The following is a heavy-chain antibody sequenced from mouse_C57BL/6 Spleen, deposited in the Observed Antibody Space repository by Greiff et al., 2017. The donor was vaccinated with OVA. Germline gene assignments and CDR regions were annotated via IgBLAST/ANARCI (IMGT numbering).Heavy chain of an antibody. Sequence: VQLKESGPELVKPGASVKISCKASGYSFTGYYMNWVKQSPEKSLEWIGEINPSTGGTTYNQKFKAKATLTVDKSSSTAYMPLNSLTSEDSAIYYCAREKGYDGPLYCDMDYWGQGTSVTVSS. CDR1: GYSFTGYY. D-gene: IGHD2-2*01. CDR3: AREKGYDGPLYCDMDY. V-gene: IGHV1-42*01. J-gene: IGHJ4*01. CDR2: INPSTGGT.